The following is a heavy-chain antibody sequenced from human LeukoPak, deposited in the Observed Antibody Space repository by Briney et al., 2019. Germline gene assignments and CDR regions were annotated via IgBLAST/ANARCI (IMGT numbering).Heavy chain of an antibody. Sequence: SETLSLTCAVSGASISGSGYYLGWIRQPPGKGLEWVGNIYYTGSTYYNASLQSRVTISIDTSKNQFSLRLNSVTAADTAMYYCVKSGGYGLIDYWGQGTLVTVSS. CDR3: VKSGGYGLIDY. CDR1: GASISGSGYY. J-gene: IGHJ4*02. D-gene: IGHD1-26*01. V-gene: IGHV4-39*01. CDR2: IYYTGST.